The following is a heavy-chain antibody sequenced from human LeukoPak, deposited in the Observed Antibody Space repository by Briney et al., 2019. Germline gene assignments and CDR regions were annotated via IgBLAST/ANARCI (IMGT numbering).Heavy chain of an antibody. CDR2: ISSSSSTI. J-gene: IGHJ4*02. CDR1: GFTFSSYE. Sequence: GGSLRLSCAASGFTFSSYEMNWVRQAPGKGLEWVSYISSSSSTIYYADSVKGRFTISRDNAKNSLYLQMNSLRAEDTAVYYCPTEWGLHYYDSSGYYYFTDYWGQGTLVTVSS. D-gene: IGHD3-22*01. V-gene: IGHV3-48*01. CDR3: PTEWGLHYYDSSGYYYFTDY.